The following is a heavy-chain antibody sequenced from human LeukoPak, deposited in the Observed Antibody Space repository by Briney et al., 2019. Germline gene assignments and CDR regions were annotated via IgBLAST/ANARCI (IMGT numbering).Heavy chain of an antibody. D-gene: IGHD2-2*01. J-gene: IGHJ1*01. Sequence: GESLKISCKASGYGFTTYWIGWARQMPGKGLEWMAIIYPANSDTRYSPSFQGQVTISADKSISTAYLQWSSLKASDTAMYYCARPACSSTSCYLYFQHWGQGTLVTVSS. CDR1: GYGFTTYW. V-gene: IGHV5-51*01. CDR3: ARPACSSTSCYLYFQH. CDR2: IYPANSDT.